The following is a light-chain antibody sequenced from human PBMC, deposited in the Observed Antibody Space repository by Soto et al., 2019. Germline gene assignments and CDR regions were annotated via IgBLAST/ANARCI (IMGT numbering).Light chain of an antibody. CDR2: LGS. J-gene: IGKJ4*01. V-gene: IGKV2-28*01. CDR1: QSLLHSDGYNY. Sequence: DIVMTQSPLSLPVTPGEPASISCRSSQSLLHSDGYNYLDWFLQRPGQSPQLLIYLGSSRASGVPDRFSGSGSGTDFTLKISRVEAEDVGVYYGMQALQTPLTFGGGTMVDIK. CDR3: MQALQTPLT.